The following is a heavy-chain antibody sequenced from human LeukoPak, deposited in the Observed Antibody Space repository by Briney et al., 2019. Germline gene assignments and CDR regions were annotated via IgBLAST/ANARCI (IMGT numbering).Heavy chain of an antibody. J-gene: IGHJ6*04. CDR2: INSYSSYI. D-gene: IGHD1-26*01. V-gene: IGHV3-21*01. CDR1: KFTFSSYS. Sequence: GGSLRLSCAASKFTFSSYSMNWVRQAPGKGLEWVSSINSYSSYINYADSVKGRFTISRDNATNPLYLQMNSLRAEDTAVYYCARGPTIKMDVWGKGTTVTVSS. CDR3: ARGPTIKMDV.